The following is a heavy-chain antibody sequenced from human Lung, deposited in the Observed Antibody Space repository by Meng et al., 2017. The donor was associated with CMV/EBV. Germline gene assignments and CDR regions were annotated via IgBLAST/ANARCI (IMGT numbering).Heavy chain of an antibody. Sequence: YIPGVRQAPGKGLEWMGVINPNGPSTHYAQKFRDRVTMTRDTSTSTVYMELSSLRSEDTAVYYCARLIGAVAPAPTVDFWSGYFDYWGQGSLVTVSS. CDR2: INPNGPST. D-gene: IGHD3-3*01. CDR1: Y. V-gene: IGHV1-46*01. CDR3: ARLIGAVAPAPTVDFWSGYFDY. J-gene: IGHJ4*02.